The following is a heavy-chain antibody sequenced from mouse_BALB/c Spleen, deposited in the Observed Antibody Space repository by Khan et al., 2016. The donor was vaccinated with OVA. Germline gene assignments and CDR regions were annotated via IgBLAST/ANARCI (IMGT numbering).Heavy chain of an antibody. CDR2: INTYTGKP. J-gene: IGHJ4*01. D-gene: IGHD2-14*01. CDR3: ARVGYNGTMDD. CDR1: GYTFTNNG. Sequence: QIQLVQSGPELKKPGETVKISCKASGYTFTNNGMNWVKQAPGKGLKWMGWINTYTGKPTYADDFKGRFAFSLETSASTAYLQINNLKNEDTATYICARVGYNGTMDDWGQGTSGTVTS. V-gene: IGHV9-3-1*01.